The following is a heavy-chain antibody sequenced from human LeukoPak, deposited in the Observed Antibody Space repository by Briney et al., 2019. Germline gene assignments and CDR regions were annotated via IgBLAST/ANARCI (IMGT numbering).Heavy chain of an antibody. Sequence: GGSLRLSCAASGFTFTTYDMHWVRQATGKGLEWVSAIGSTGDTYYPAYVKGRFTTSRENAKNYLYFLLISRRAGETAVYYCARDRAGGHMDVWGKGTTVTISS. V-gene: IGHV3-13*01. CDR3: ARDRAGGHMDV. J-gene: IGHJ6*03. CDR2: IGSTGDT. D-gene: IGHD2-8*02. CDR1: GFTFTTYD.